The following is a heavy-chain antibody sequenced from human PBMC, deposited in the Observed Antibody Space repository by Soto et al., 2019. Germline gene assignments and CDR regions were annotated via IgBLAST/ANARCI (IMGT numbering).Heavy chain of an antibody. V-gene: IGHV4-34*01. D-gene: IGHD2-15*01. Sequence: SETLSLTCAVYGGSFSGYYWSWIRQPPGKGLEWIGEINHSGSTNYNPSLKSRVTISVDTSKNQFSLKLSSVTAADTAVYYCARGSRRYCSGGSCYSLGGYYFDYWGQGTLVTVSS. CDR1: GGSFSGYY. CDR3: ARGSRRYCSGGSCYSLGGYYFDY. CDR2: INHSGST. J-gene: IGHJ4*02.